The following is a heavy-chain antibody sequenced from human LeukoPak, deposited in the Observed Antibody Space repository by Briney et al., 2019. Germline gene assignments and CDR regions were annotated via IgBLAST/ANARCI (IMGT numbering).Heavy chain of an antibody. V-gene: IGHV3-15*01. D-gene: IGHD6-13*01. CDR3: TRQQLVFDY. CDR1: GFTFSNEW. Sequence: GGSLRLSCAASGFTFSNEWMSWVRQAPGRGLEWVGRIKSKTDGGTTDYAAPVKGRFTISRDDSKNTLYLQMDSLKTEDTAVYYCTRQQLVFDYWGQGTLVTVSS. J-gene: IGHJ4*02. CDR2: IKSKTDGGTT.